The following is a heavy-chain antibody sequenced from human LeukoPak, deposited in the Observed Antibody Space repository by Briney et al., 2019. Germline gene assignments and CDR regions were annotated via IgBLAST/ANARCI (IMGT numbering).Heavy chain of an antibody. Sequence: SETLSLTCTVSGGSISSSSYYWGWIRQPPGKGLEWIGSIYYSGSTYYNPSLKSRVTISVDTSKNQFSLKLSSVTAADTAVYYCALGPRTPRTHNWFDPWGQGTLVTVSS. CDR2: IYYSGST. D-gene: IGHD4-23*01. CDR1: GGSISSSSYY. V-gene: IGHV4-39*01. CDR3: ALGPRTPRTHNWFDP. J-gene: IGHJ5*02.